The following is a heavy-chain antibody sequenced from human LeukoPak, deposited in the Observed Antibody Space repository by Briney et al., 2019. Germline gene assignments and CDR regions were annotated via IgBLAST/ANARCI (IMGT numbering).Heavy chain of an antibody. CDR1: GFTFTTYG. CDR2: VSYDGTNK. CDR3: AKGYDSSSWHYFDY. J-gene: IGHJ4*02. D-gene: IGHD6-13*01. Sequence: GGSLRLFCAASGFTFTTYGMHWVRQAPGKGLEWVAVVSYDGTNKYYADSVKGRFTISRDSSKNTLYLQMNSLRAEDTAVYYCAKGYDSSSWHYFDYWGQGTLVTVSS. V-gene: IGHV3-30*18.